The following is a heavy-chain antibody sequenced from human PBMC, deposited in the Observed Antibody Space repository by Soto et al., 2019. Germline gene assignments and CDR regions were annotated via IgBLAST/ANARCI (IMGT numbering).Heavy chain of an antibody. D-gene: IGHD2-2*01. J-gene: IGHJ6*02. V-gene: IGHV3-23*01. CDR1: GFSVSTHA. CDR2: IRGGGERT. CDR3: ARDLGRTAAGYYYYDAMDV. Sequence: EVQLSESGGGLVQPGGSLRLSCAASGFSVSTHAMSWVRQAPGKGLEWVSGIRGGGERTHYADSVKGPFSISRDISKNTLYLQMNSLRAEDTGVYYCARDLGRTAAGYYYYDAMDVWGQGTTVTVSS.